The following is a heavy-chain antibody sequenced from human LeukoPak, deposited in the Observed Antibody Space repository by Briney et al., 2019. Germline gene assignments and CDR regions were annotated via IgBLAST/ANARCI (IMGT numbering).Heavy chain of an antibody. CDR3: ARRPYKYYDILTGSYRSEFEY. CDR1: GYTFTNYD. CDR2: MNPNSGNT. D-gene: IGHD3-9*01. J-gene: IGHJ4*02. V-gene: IGHV1-8*01. Sequence: ASVKVSCKASGYTFTNYDINWVRQATGQGLEWMGWMNPNSGNTGYAQKFQGRVTMTRNTSISTAYMELSSLRSEDTAVYYCARRPYKYYDILTGSYRSEFEYWGQGTLVTVSS.